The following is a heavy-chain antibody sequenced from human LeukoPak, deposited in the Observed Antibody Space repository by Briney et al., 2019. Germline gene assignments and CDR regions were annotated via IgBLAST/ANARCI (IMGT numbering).Heavy chain of an antibody. Sequence: PGGSLRLSSAASGFTFDDYAMHWVRQAPGKGLEWVSGISWNSGSIGYADSVKGRFTISRDNAKNSLYLQMNSLRAEDTALYYCAKAESVAGTENAFDIWGQGTMVTVSS. CDR3: AKAESVAGTENAFDI. J-gene: IGHJ3*02. V-gene: IGHV3-9*01. CDR1: GFTFDDYA. D-gene: IGHD6-19*01. CDR2: ISWNSGSI.